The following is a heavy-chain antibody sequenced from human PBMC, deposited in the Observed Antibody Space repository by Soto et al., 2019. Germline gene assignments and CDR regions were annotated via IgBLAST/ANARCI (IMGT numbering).Heavy chain of an antibody. CDR2: INGNNGNT. CDR1: GYTYTSNG. Sequence: GAPAKLCSEAPGYTYTSNGRSWLRHAHGQRLEWMGWINGNNGNTRYAQNFQGRVTITRDTSASTTYMELGSLRSEDTVVYSCARTMNYNDYLEYWGQGTLVTVSS. CDR3: ARTMNYNDYLEY. D-gene: IGHD3-10*01. J-gene: IGHJ4*02. V-gene: IGHV1-3*01.